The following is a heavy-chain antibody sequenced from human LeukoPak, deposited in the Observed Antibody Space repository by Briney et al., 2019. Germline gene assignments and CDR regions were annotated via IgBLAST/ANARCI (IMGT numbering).Heavy chain of an antibody. J-gene: IGHJ4*02. Sequence: GGSLRLSCAASGFTFDDYAMHWVRQAPGKGLEWVSGISWNSGSIGYADSVKGRFTISRDNAKNSLYLQMNSLRAEDTAVYYCARDYYGSGSYSFDYWGQGTLVTVSS. CDR1: GFTFDDYA. V-gene: IGHV3-9*01. D-gene: IGHD3-10*01. CDR3: ARDYYGSGSYSFDY. CDR2: ISWNSGSI.